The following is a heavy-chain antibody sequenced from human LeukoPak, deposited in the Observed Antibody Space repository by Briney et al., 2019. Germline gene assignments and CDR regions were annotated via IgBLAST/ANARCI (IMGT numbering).Heavy chain of an antibody. CDR2: ISPNSGGT. Sequence: ASVKVSCKASGYTFTDHYMHWVRQAPGQGLEWMGWISPNSGGTNYAQKFQGRVTMTRDTSISTAYMELSRLRSDDTAVYYCARGQYCSSTSCTYGDYWGRGTLVTVSS. CDR1: GYTFTDHY. J-gene: IGHJ4*02. V-gene: IGHV1-2*02. CDR3: ARGQYCSSTSCTYGDY. D-gene: IGHD2-2*01.